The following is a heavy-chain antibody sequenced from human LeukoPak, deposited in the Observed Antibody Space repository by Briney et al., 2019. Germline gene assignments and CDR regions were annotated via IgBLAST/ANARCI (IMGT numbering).Heavy chain of an antibody. D-gene: IGHD6-25*01. Sequence: PGGSLRLSCAASGFSFSAYGVHWVRQAPGKGLEWVAVIWYDGSSKDYADSVKGRFTLSRDNSKNTLYLQMDSLTVEDTAVYYCARSQSSGLIDYWGQGTLVTVSS. J-gene: IGHJ4*02. CDR1: GFSFSAYG. CDR2: IWYDGSSK. CDR3: ARSQSSGLIDY. V-gene: IGHV3-33*01.